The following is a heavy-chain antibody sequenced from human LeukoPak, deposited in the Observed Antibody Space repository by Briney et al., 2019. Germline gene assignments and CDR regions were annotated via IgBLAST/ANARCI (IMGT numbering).Heavy chain of an antibody. J-gene: IGHJ5*02. D-gene: IGHD4-23*01. CDR3: ARGSTTVVTPRGDWFDP. Sequence: SETLSLTCAVYGGSFSGYYWSWIRQPPGKGLEWIGEINHSGSTNYNPSLKSRVTISVDTSKNQFSLKLSSVTAADTAVYYCARGSTTVVTPRGDWFDPWGQGTLVTVYS. CDR1: GGSFSGYY. V-gene: IGHV4-34*01. CDR2: INHSGST.